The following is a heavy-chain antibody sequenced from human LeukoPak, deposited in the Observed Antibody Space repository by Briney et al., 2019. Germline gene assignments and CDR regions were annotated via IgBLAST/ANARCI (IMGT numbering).Heavy chain of an antibody. V-gene: IGHV3-23*01. CDR2: ISGSGGST. J-gene: IGHJ4*02. CDR3: AKAILMYYDFWSGSLYYFDY. D-gene: IGHD3-3*01. CDR1: GFTFSSYA. Sequence: GGSLRLSCAASGFTFSSYAMSWVRQAPGKGLEWVSAISGSGGSTYYADSVKGRFTISRDNSKSTLYLQMNSLRAEDTAVYYCAKAILMYYDFWSGSLYYFDYWGQGTLVTVSS.